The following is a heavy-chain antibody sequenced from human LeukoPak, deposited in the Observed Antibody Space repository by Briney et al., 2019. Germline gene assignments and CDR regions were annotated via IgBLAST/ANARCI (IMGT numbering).Heavy chain of an antibody. D-gene: IGHD2-2*01. CDR1: GYTFTGYY. V-gene: IGHV1-2*02. CDR2: INPNSVGT. CDR3: ARDLKGIVVVPAAMGHWFDP. J-gene: IGHJ5*02. Sequence: ASVKVSCKASGYTFTGYYMHWVRQAPGQGLEWMGWINPNSVGTNYAQKFQGRVTMTRDTSISTAYMELSRLRSDDTAVYYCARDLKGIVVVPAAMGHWFDPWGQGTLVTVSS.